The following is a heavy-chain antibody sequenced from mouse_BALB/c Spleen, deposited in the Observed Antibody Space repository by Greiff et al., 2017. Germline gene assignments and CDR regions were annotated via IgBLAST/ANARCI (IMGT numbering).Heavy chain of an antibody. CDR2: ISSGGSYT. D-gene: IGHD1-1*01. J-gene: IGHJ1*01. CDR3: ARDPHYYGSSYRYFDV. V-gene: IGHV5-9-4*01. CDR1: GFTFSSYA. Sequence: EVQVVESGGGLVKPGGSLKLSCAASGFTFSSYAMSWVRQSPEKRLEWVAEISSGGSYTYYPDTVTGRFTISRDNAKNTLYLEMSSLRSEDTAMYYCARDPHYYGSSYRYFDVWGAGTTVTVSS.